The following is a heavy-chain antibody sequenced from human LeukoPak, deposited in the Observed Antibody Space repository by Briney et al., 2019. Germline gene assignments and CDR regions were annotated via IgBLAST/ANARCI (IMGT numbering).Heavy chain of an antibody. D-gene: IGHD2-21*02. V-gene: IGHV4-34*01. CDR2: INHTGRT. CDR1: DGPFSGYY. Sequence: KPSETLSLTCAVPDGPFSGYYWSWIRQSPGKGLEWIGEINHTGRTVYNQSLKSRVAISVDTSKKQFSPRVTSVTAADTGVYYCAREGNVLVVTQKKKKPFDLWGQGTLVIVSS. J-gene: IGHJ4*02. CDR3: AREGNVLVVTQKKKKPFDL.